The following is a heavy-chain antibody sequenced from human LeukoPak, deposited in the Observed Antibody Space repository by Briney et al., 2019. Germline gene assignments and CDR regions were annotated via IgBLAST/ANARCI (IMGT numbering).Heavy chain of an antibody. CDR2: INHSGST. D-gene: IGHD5-12*01. CDR1: GGSFSGYY. J-gene: IGHJ4*02. Sequence: SETLSLTCAVYGGSFSGYYWSWIRQPPGKGLEWIGEINHSGSTNYNPSLKSRVTISVDTSKNQFSLKLSSVTAADTAVYYCARIVATNLDYWGQGTLVTVSS. V-gene: IGHV4-34*01. CDR3: ARIVATNLDY.